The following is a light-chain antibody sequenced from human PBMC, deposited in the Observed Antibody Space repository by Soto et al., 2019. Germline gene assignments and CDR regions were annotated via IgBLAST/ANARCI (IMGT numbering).Light chain of an antibody. V-gene: IGLV1-44*01. CDR1: SSNIGSNA. J-gene: IGLJ2*01. CDR3: AAWDGSLSGVI. CDR2: IDN. Sequence: QAVVTQPASVSGTPGQRVTISCSGSSSNIGSNAISWYQQLPGTAPKLLIYIDNQRPSGVPDRFSGSQSGTSASLAISGLQSEDEADYYCAAWDGSLSGVIFGGGTKLTVL.